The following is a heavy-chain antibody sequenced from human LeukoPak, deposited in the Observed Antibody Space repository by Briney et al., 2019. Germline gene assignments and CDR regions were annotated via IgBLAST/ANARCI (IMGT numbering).Heavy chain of an antibody. CDR2: IDHIGRS. Sequence: SETLSLTXAVYGESLSGFYWTWIRQPPGKGLEWVGEIDHIGRSNYNPSLKSRVTISIDTSKNQFSLKLSSVTAADTAVYYCASQFPGIATRLDDYWGQGTLVTVSS. CDR3: ASQFPGIATRLDDY. CDR1: GESLSGFY. V-gene: IGHV4-34*01. J-gene: IGHJ4*02. D-gene: IGHD6-13*01.